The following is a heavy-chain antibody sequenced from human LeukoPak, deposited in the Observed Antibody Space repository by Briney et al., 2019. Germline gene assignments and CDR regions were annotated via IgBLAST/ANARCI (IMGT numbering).Heavy chain of an antibody. CDR3: ARGVGYYDFWSGYSTNFDY. D-gene: IGHD3-3*01. J-gene: IGHJ4*02. CDR1: GGSFSGYY. Sequence: SETLSLTCAVYGGSFSGYYWSWIRQPPRKGLEWIGEINHSGSTNYDPSPKCRVTISVATSKNQFSLKLSSVSDADTAVYYGARGVGYYDFWSGYSTNFDYWGEGTLVTVSS. V-gene: IGHV4-34*01. CDR2: INHSGST.